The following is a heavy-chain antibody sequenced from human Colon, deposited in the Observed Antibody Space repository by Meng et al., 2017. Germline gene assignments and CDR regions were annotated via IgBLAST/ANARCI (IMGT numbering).Heavy chain of an antibody. V-gene: IGHV4-30-4*01. Sequence: QVPLPDACPGPVHPSQTLCLTCHVPGGSISSGDYYWSWIRQPPGKGLEWIGYIYYSGSTYSNASLKSRVTISIDRSKNQFSLKLSSVTAADTAVYYCARDRKHYGERGWFDPWGQGTLVTVSS. CDR2: IYYSGST. CDR3: ARDRKHYGERGWFDP. D-gene: IGHD4-17*01. J-gene: IGHJ5*02. CDR1: GGSISSGDYY.